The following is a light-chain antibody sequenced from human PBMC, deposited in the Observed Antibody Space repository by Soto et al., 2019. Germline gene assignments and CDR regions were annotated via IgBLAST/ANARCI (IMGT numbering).Light chain of an antibody. CDR2: GAS. V-gene: IGKV3-20*01. J-gene: IGKJ1*01. CDR1: QSISDT. CDR3: QQYGSSPPWT. Sequence: EIVMTQSPATLSVSPGGRATLSCRASQSISDTLAWYQQKPGQAPRLLIYGASSRATGIPDRFSGSGSGTDFTLTISRLEPEDFAVYYCQQYGSSPPWTFGKGTKV.